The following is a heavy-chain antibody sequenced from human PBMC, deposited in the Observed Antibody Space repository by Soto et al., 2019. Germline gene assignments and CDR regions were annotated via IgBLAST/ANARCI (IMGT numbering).Heavy chain of an antibody. V-gene: IGHV1-3*01. D-gene: IGHD6-19*01. J-gene: IGHJ4*02. CDR3: ARDEAVAGFDY. Sequence: ASVKVSCKASGYTFTSYAMHWVRQAPGQRLEWMGWINAGNGNTKYSQKFQGRVTITRDTSASTVYMELSSLRSEDTAVYYCARDEAVAGFDYWGQGTLVTVSS. CDR2: INAGNGNT. CDR1: GYTFTSYA.